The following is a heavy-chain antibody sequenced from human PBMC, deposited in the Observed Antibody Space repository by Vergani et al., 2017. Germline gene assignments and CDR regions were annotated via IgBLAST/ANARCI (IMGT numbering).Heavy chain of an antibody. CDR1: GFTFNHYA. CDR3: ATANPRTNGYDYLYYYRAMDV. J-gene: IGHJ6*02. D-gene: IGHD5-12*01. CDR2: ISSSGGST. Sequence: EVQLLESGGDLVQPGGSLRLSCAASGFTFNHYAMNWVRQAPGKGLEWVSGISSSGGSTYYAGSVKGRFTLSRDSSKNTLYLQMNSLSAGDTAVYYCATANPRTNGYDYLYYYRAMDVWGQGTTVTVSS. V-gene: IGHV3-23*01.